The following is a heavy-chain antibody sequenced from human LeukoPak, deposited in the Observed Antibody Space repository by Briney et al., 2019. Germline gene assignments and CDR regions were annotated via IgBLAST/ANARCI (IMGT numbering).Heavy chain of an antibody. D-gene: IGHD6-19*01. J-gene: IGHJ4*02. CDR1: GFTFDNYA. V-gene: IGHV3-9*01. CDR2: ISWNSGYI. CDR3: AKVRGTYSSGYFFDY. Sequence: SLRLSCAASGFTFDNYAMHWVRQAPGKGLEWLSIISWNSGYIGYADSVKGQFTISRDDAKKSLDLQMNSLRAEDTAFYYCAKVRGTYSSGYFFDYWGQGTLVTVSS.